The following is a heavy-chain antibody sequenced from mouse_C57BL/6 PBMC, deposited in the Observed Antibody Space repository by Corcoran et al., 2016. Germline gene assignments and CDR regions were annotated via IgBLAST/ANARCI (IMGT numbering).Heavy chain of an antibody. CDR1: GYTFTDYY. J-gene: IGHJ3*01. Sequence: EVQLQQSRPELVKPGASVKISCKASGYTFTDYYMNWVKQSHGKSLEWIGDINPNNGGTSYNQKFKGKATLTVDKSSSTAYMELRSLTSEDSAVYYCASYGSSPWFAYWGQGTLVTVSA. D-gene: IGHD1-1*01. V-gene: IGHV1-26*01. CDR3: ASYGSSPWFAY. CDR2: INPNNGGT.